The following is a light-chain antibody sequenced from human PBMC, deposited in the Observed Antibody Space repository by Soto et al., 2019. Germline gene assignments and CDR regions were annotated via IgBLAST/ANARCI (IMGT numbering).Light chain of an antibody. J-gene: IGKJ1*01. V-gene: IGKV1-5*01. CDR2: DAP. CDR1: QSISSQ. Sequence: DIQMTQSPSTLSASVGDRVTITCRASQSISSQLAWYQQKPGKAPKLLIYDAPSLESGVPSRFSGSGSGTEFTLTISSLQPDDFATYYCQQYSDYPRTFGQGTKVDIK. CDR3: QQYSDYPRT.